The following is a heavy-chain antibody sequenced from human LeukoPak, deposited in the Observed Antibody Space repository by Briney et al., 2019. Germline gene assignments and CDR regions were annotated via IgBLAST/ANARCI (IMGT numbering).Heavy chain of an antibody. J-gene: IGHJ5*02. Sequence: SQTLSLTCTVSGGSISTSSYFWSWIRQPAGKGLEWIGRIYSSGSTNYNPSLKSRVTISVDTSKNQFSLKLRSVTAADTAMYYCARGVVPTAKGWFDPWGQGTLVTVSS. CDR3: ARGVVPTAKGWFDP. CDR2: IYSSGST. V-gene: IGHV4-61*02. CDR1: GGSISTSSYF. D-gene: IGHD2-2*01.